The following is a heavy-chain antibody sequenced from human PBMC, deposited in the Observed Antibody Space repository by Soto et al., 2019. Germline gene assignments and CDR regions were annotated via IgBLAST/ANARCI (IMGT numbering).Heavy chain of an antibody. J-gene: IGHJ4*02. D-gene: IGHD6-19*01. CDR3: ARARYSSRWGIFDS. V-gene: IGHV1-69*01. CDR1: GGSFSTNE. CDR2: IFPNVGTA. Sequence: QVHLEQSGAEVRKPGTSVKLSCKASGGSFSTNEIDWVRQAPGQGLEWMGRIFPNVGTADYAKKFEGRLTIIADESTTTVYMDLSRLTSADTAVYFCARARYSSRWGIFDSWGQGTQVAVSS.